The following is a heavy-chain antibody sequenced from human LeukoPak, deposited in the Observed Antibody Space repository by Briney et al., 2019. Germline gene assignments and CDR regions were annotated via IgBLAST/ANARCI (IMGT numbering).Heavy chain of an antibody. J-gene: IGHJ4*02. Sequence: GGSLRLSCAASGFTVSSNYMSWVRQAPGKGLEWVSVIYSGGSTYCADSVKGRFTISRDNSKNTLYLQMNSLRAEDTAVYYCAREFKSIAAAGRSFDYWGQGTLVTVSS. CDR3: AREFKSIAAAGRSFDY. D-gene: IGHD6-13*01. V-gene: IGHV3-66*01. CDR2: IYSGGST. CDR1: GFTVSSNY.